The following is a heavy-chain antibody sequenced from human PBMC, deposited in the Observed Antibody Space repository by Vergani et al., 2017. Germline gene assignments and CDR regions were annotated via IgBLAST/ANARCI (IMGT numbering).Heavy chain of an antibody. D-gene: IGHD1-26*01. CDR2: INPKSGGT. CDR3: AADRGSYPGMDV. J-gene: IGHJ6*02. CDR1: GGTFSSYA. Sequence: QVQLVQSGAEVKKPGSSVKVSCKASGGTFSSYAISWVRQAPGQGLEWMGWINPKSGGTNYAQKFQGRVTMTRDTSISTAYMELSRLRSDDTAVYYCAADRGSYPGMDVWGQGTTVTVSS. V-gene: IGHV1-2*02.